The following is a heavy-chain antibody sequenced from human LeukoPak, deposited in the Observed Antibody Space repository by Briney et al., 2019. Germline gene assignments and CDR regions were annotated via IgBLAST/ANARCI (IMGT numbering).Heavy chain of an antibody. D-gene: IGHD3-22*01. CDR3: ARVGDSSGYYEFDP. V-gene: IGHV1-3*01. J-gene: IGHJ5*02. CDR2: INAGNGNT. CDR1: GYTFTSYG. Sequence: ASVKVSCKASGYTFTSYGISWVRQAPGQRLEWMGWINAGNGNTKYSQKFQGRVTITRDTSASTAYMELSSLRSEDTAVYYCARVGDSSGYYEFDPWGQGTLVTVSS.